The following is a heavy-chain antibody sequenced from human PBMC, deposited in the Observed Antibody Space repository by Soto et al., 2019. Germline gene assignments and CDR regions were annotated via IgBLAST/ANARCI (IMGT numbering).Heavy chain of an antibody. CDR1: GFTFSSYE. CDR3: ARDYYDSSGYYYFDY. V-gene: IGHV3-21*01. Sequence: GGSLRLSCAASGFTFSSYEMNWVRQAPGKGLEWVSSISSSSSYIYYADSVKGRFTISRDNAKNSLYLQMNSLRAEDTAVYYCARDYYDSSGYYYFDYWGQGTLVTVSS. J-gene: IGHJ4*02. CDR2: ISSSSSYI. D-gene: IGHD3-22*01.